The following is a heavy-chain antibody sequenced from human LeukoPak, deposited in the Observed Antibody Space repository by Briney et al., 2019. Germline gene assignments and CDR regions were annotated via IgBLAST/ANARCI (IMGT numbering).Heavy chain of an antibody. Sequence: GESLKISRKGSGYSFSSYWIAWVRQMPGKGLEWMGIIYPGDSDTRYSPSFQGQVSISADKSISTAYLQWSSLKASDSAMYYCARLGGYDNYYYYGMDVWGKGTTVTVSS. CDR3: ARLGGYDNYYYYGMDV. CDR2: IYPGDSDT. J-gene: IGHJ6*04. CDR1: GYSFSSYW. D-gene: IGHD5-12*01. V-gene: IGHV5-51*01.